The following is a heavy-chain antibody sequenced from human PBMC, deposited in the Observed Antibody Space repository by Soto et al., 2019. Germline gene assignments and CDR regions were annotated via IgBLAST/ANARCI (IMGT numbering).Heavy chain of an antibody. CDR2: INSDGSST. CDR3: ARDPAYYDIFGAYMDV. D-gene: IGHD3-9*01. CDR1: GFTFSSYW. J-gene: IGHJ6*03. V-gene: IGHV3-74*01. Sequence: EVQLVESGGGLVQPGGSLRLSCAASGFTFSSYWMHWVRQAPGKGLVWVSRINSDGSSTSYADSVKGRFTISRDNAKNTLYLQMNSLRAEDTAVYYCARDPAYYDIFGAYMDVWGKGTTVTVSS.